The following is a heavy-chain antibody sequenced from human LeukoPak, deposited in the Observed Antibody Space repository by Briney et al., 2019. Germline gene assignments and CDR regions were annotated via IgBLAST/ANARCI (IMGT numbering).Heavy chain of an antibody. J-gene: IGHJ4*02. V-gene: IGHV3-30*18. CDR2: ISYDGSSD. D-gene: IGHD1-26*01. Sequence: GGSLRLSCAASGFTFSSYAMHWVRQAPGKGLEWVACISYDGSSDSYGDSVKGRFTISRDNSKTTVYLQMNSLRPEDTAVYYCAKTLWDLRSGETFDSWGQGALVTVSS. CDR1: GFTFSSYA. CDR3: AKTLWDLRSGETFDS.